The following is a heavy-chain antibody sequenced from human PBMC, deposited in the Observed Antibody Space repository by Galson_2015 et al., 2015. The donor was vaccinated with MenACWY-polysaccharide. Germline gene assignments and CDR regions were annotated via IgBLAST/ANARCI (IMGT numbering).Heavy chain of an antibody. Sequence: SLRLSCAASGFSLGAWYMSWLRQAPGKGLEWLSYISKSGDSIYYGDSVKGRFAISRDNAKNSLYLQLNSLEVEDTAIYYCARGHYGLDGWGQGTTVTVSS. CDR1: GFSLGAWY. J-gene: IGHJ6*02. CDR2: ISKSGDSI. CDR3: ARGHYGLDG. V-gene: IGHV3-11*01.